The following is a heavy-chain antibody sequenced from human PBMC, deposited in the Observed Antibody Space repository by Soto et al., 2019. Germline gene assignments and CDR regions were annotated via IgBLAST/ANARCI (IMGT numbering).Heavy chain of an antibody. J-gene: IGHJ4*02. D-gene: IGHD3-16*01. CDR2: ISSSSSYI. V-gene: IGHV3-21*04. CDR3: ARIPYDLLWGSFSPSPPDY. CDR1: GFTFSSYS. Sequence: GGSLRLSCAASGFTFSSYSMNWVRQAPGKGLEWVSSISSSSSYIYYADSVKGRFTISRDNAKNSLYLQMNSLRAEDTDVVYLARIPYDLLWGSFSPSPPDYWGQGTLVTVSS.